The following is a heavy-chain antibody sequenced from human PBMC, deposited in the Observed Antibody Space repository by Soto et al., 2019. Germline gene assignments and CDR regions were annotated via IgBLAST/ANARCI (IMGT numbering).Heavy chain of an antibody. CDR1: RVTFSKFI. J-gene: IGHJ6*02. CDR3: AKVRYSSPMGYYYGMDV. D-gene: IGHD6-19*01. V-gene: IGHV1-69*13. Sequence: GASVKVSCKASRVTFSKFIVTWVRQAPGLGLEWVGGIIPIFGTANYAQKFQGRVTITADESTSTSYMEVNNLRSEDTAVYYCAKVRYSSPMGYYYGMDVWGQGTTVPSP. CDR2: IIPIFGTA.